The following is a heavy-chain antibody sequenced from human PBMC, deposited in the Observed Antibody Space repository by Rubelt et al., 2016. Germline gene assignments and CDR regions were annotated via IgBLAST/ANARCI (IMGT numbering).Heavy chain of an antibody. CDR2: ISGSGGST. Sequence: EVQLVESGGGLVQPGGSLRLSCVASGFTFSTYSMNWVRQAPGKGLEWVSAISGSGGSTYYADSVKGRFTISRDNSRNTLFLQRNSLRAEDTAVYYCARGSQSSGYGSPGDYWGQGTLVTVSS. D-gene: IGHD3-22*01. V-gene: IGHV3-23*04. CDR3: ARGSQSSGYGSPGDY. J-gene: IGHJ4*02. CDR1: GFTFSTYS.